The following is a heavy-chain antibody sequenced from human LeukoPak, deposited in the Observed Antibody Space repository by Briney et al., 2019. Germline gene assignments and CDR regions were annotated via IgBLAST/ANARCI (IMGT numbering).Heavy chain of an antibody. CDR1: GGSISSSSYY. Sequence: PSETLSLTCTVSGGSISSSSYYWGWIRQPPGKGLEWIGSIYYSGSTYYNPSLKSRVTISVDTSKNQFSLKLSSVTAADTAVYYCATRPLQANDYGDYSNFDYWGQGTLVTVSS. V-gene: IGHV4-39*07. J-gene: IGHJ4*02. D-gene: IGHD4-17*01. CDR2: IYYSGST. CDR3: ATRPLQANDYGDYSNFDY.